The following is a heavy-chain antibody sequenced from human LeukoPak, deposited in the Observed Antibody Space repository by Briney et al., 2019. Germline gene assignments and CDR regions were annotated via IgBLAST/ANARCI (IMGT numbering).Heavy chain of an antibody. CDR3: ARGPIGHYDSRGYYGQH. J-gene: IGHJ1*01. CDR1: GYTFTSYY. D-gene: IGHD3-22*01. Sequence: ASVRVSCKASGYTFTSYYMHWVRQAPGQGLEWMGIMNPSGGSATYAQKFQGRVTMTRDTSTSTVYMEPSSLTSEDTAVYYCARGPIGHYDSRGYYGQHWGQGTLVTVSS. V-gene: IGHV1-46*01. CDR2: MNPSGGSA.